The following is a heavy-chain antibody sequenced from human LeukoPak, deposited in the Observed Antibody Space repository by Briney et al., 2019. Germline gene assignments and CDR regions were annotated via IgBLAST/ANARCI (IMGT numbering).Heavy chain of an antibody. V-gene: IGHV1-3*01. J-gene: IGHJ5*02. D-gene: IGHD2-2*01. CDR1: GHTFTNYA. CDR3: ARILGYCSSTSCYDWFDP. Sequence: EASVNVSCMSSGHTFTNYAMHWVRQAPGQRLEWMGWINAGNGNTKYSQKFQGRVTITRDTSASTAYMELSSLRSEDTAVYYCARILGYCSSTSCYDWFDPWGQGTLVTVSS. CDR2: INAGNGNT.